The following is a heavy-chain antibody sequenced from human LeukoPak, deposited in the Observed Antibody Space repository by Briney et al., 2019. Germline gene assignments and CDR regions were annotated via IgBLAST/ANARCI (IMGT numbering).Heavy chain of an antibody. V-gene: IGHV4-59*12. CDR3: ARKRSDRDGYNSYAFDI. CDR1: GGSISSYY. D-gene: IGHD5-24*01. Sequence: SETLTLTCTVSGGSISSYYWSWIRQPPGKGLEWIGYISYSGSTNYNPSLKSRVTISVDTSKNQFSLKLSSVTAADTAVYYCARKRSDRDGYNSYAFDIWGQGTMVTVSS. J-gene: IGHJ3*02. CDR2: ISYSGST.